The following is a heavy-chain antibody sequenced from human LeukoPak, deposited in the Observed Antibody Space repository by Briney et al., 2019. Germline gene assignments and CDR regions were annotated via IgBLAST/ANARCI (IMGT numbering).Heavy chain of an antibody. CDR2: ISAYNGNT. Sequence: GASVKDSCKASGYTFTSYGISWVRQAPGQGLEWMGWISAYNGNTNYAQKLQGRVTMTTDTSTSTAYMELRSLRSDDTAVYYCARERYCSGGSCYYYYGMDVWYQGTTVTVSS. CDR1: GYTFTSYG. V-gene: IGHV1-18*01. CDR3: ARERYCSGGSCYYYYGMDV. D-gene: IGHD2-15*01. J-gene: IGHJ6*02.